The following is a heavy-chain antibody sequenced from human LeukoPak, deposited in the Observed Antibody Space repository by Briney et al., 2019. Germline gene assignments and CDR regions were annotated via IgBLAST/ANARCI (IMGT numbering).Heavy chain of an antibody. CDR2: ISSSSSYI. Sequence: GGSLRLSCAASGFTFSSYSMNWVHQAPGKGLEWVSSISSSSSYIYYADSVKGRFTISRDNAKNSLYLQMNSLRAEDTAVYYCARDDIVVVPAAASAEYFQHWGQGTLVTVSS. V-gene: IGHV3-21*01. CDR3: ARDDIVVVPAAASAEYFQH. D-gene: IGHD2-2*01. J-gene: IGHJ1*01. CDR1: GFTFSSYS.